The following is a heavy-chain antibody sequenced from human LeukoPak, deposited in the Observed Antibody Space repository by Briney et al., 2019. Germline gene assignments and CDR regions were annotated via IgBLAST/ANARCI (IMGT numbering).Heavy chain of an antibody. CDR2: INPNSGVT. CDR1: GYTFIDYF. V-gene: IGHV1-2*02. D-gene: IGHD1-7*01. CDR3: VRAVSGTLGGAFDI. J-gene: IGHJ3*02. Sequence: GASVKVSCKASGYTFIDYFIHWMRQTPGQGLEWLGWINPNSGVTRYAQKFQDRVTMTRDTADYRELGSLKSDGAGVYYCVRAVSGTLGGAFDIWGQGTAVTVSS.